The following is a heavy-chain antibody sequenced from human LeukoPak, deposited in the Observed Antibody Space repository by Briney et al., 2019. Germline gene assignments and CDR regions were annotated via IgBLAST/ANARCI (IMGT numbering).Heavy chain of an antibody. Sequence: PSETLPLTCAVYGGSFSGYYWSWIRQPPGKGLEWIGEINHSGSTNYNPSLKSRVTISVDTSKNQFSLKLSSVTAADTAVYYCARGPGYCSGGSCYEGGYWGQGTLVTVSS. D-gene: IGHD2-15*01. CDR2: INHSGST. J-gene: IGHJ4*02. V-gene: IGHV4-34*01. CDR3: ARGPGYCSGGSCYEGGY. CDR1: GGSFSGYY.